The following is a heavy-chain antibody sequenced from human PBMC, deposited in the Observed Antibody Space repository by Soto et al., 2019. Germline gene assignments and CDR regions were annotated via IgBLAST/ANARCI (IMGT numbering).Heavy chain of an antibody. CDR2: IYYSGST. CDR3: ARRWGRSFDY. Sequence: SETLSLTCTVSGGSISSGDYYWSWIRQPPGKGLEWIGYIYYSGSTNYNPSLKSRVTISVDTSKNQFSLKLRSVTAADTAVYYCARRWGRSFDYWGQGTLVTVSS. D-gene: IGHD2-15*01. CDR1: GGSISSGDYY. J-gene: IGHJ4*02. V-gene: IGHV4-61*08.